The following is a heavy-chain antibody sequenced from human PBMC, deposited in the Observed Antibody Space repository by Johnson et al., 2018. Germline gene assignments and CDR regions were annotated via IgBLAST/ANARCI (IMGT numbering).Heavy chain of an antibody. Sequence: EVQLVETGGGLVQPGGSLSLSCVASGFTFSSYSMHWVRQAPGKGLEWVSYMSSTSRTIYYADSVKGRFTISRDNAKNSLYLQMNSLRDEDTAVYSVAGDSFVDYLYYYGMEVWGQGTTVTVSS. CDR2: MSSTSRTI. V-gene: IGHV3-48*02. J-gene: IGHJ6*02. CDR3: AGDSFVDYLYYYGMEV. CDR1: GFTFSSYS.